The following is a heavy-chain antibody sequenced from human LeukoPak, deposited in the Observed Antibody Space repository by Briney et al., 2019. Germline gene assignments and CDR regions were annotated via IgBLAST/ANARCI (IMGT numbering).Heavy chain of an antibody. Sequence: GGSLRLSCAASGFTFSSYGMHWVRQAPGKGLEWVAVIWYGGSNKYYADSVKGRFTISRDNSKNTLYLQMNSLTAEDTALYHCARDRSYGSFDYWGQGTLVTVSS. D-gene: IGHD5-18*01. CDR2: IWYGGSNK. CDR3: ARDRSYGSFDY. J-gene: IGHJ4*02. V-gene: IGHV3-33*08. CDR1: GFTFSSYG.